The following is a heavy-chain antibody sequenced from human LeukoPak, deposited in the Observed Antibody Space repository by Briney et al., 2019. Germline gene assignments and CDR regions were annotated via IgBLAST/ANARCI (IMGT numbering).Heavy chain of an antibody. CDR3: MVDTAMVASRDYYYYMDV. V-gene: IGHV3-49*04. D-gene: IGHD5-18*01. CDR2: IRSKAYGGTT. Sequence: GGSLRLSCTASGFTFGDYAMSWVRQAPGKGLEWVGFIRSKAYGGTTEYAASVKCRFTISRDDSKSIAYLQMNSLKTEDTAVYYCMVDTAMVASRDYYYYMDVWGKGTTVTVSS. CDR1: GFTFGDYA. J-gene: IGHJ6*03.